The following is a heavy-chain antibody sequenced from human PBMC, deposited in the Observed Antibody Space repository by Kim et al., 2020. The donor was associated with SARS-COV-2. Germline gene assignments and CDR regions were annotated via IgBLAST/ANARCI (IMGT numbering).Heavy chain of an antibody. Sequence: GGSLRLSCAASGFTFSSYGMHWVRQAPGKGLEWVAVIWYDGSNKYYADSVKGRFTISRDNSKNTLYLQMNSLRAEDTAVYYCAKDWRYYDSSGRFDPWGQGTLVTVSS. CDR2: IWYDGSNK. CDR3: AKDWRYYDSSGRFDP. D-gene: IGHD3-22*01. CDR1: GFTFSSYG. J-gene: IGHJ5*02. V-gene: IGHV3-33*06.